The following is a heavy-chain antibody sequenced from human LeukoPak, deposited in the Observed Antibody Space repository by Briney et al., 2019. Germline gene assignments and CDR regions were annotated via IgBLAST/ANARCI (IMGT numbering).Heavy chain of an antibody. CDR1: GGSISSSSYY. CDR3: ATEYSGYYYYYMDV. Sequence: SETLSLTCTVSGGSISSSSYYWGWIRQPPGKGLEWIGSIYYSGSTYYNPSLKSRVTISVDTSKNQFSLKLSSVTAADTAVYYCATEYSGYYYYYMDVWGKGTTVTVSS. CDR2: IYYSGST. J-gene: IGHJ6*03. D-gene: IGHD5-12*01. V-gene: IGHV4-39*07.